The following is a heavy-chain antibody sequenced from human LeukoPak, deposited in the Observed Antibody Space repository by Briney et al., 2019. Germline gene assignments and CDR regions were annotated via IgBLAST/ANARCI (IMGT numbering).Heavy chain of an antibody. CDR3: ASNKYSSGWYEDY. Sequence: PGGSLSLSCAASGFTFCDYYMSWIRQAPGKGVEWVSYISSSGSTIYYADSVKGRFTISRDNAKNSLYLQMNSLRAEDTAVYYCASNKYSSGWYEDYWGQGTLVTVSS. J-gene: IGHJ4*02. CDR1: GFTFCDYY. V-gene: IGHV3-11*01. CDR2: ISSSGSTI. D-gene: IGHD6-19*01.